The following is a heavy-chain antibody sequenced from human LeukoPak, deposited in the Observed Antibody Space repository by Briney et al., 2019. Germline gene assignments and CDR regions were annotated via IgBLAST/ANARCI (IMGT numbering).Heavy chain of an antibody. CDR3: ARDQSYYESSGYSYYFDY. CDR1: GFSVSSNY. CDR2: IYSGGST. Sequence: GGSLRLSCAASGFSVSSNYMTWVRQAPGKGLEWVSVIYSGGSTYYADSAKGRFTISRDNSKNTVYLQMNSLRAEDTAVYYCARDQSYYESSGYSYYFDYWGQGTLVTVSS. D-gene: IGHD3-22*01. J-gene: IGHJ4*02. V-gene: IGHV3-66*01.